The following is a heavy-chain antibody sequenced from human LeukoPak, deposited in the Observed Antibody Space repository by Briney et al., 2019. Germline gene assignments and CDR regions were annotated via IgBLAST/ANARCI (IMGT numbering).Heavy chain of an antibody. CDR2: ISGSGGST. Sequence: PGGSLRLSCAASGFTFSSYAMSWVRQAPGRGLEWVSAISGSGGSTYYADSVKGRFTISRDNSKNTLYLQMNSLRAEDTAVYCCARDLEWELLGGFDIWGQGTMVTVSS. D-gene: IGHD1-26*01. J-gene: IGHJ3*02. CDR1: GFTFSSYA. CDR3: ARDLEWELLGGFDI. V-gene: IGHV3-23*01.